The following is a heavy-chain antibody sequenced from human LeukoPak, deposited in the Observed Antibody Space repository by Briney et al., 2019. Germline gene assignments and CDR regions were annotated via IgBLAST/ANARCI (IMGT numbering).Heavy chain of an antibody. D-gene: IGHD6-13*01. Sequence: GGSLRLSCAASGFTFTTYDMHWVRQATGKGLEWVSAIGTTGDTYYPGSVKGRFTISRDNAKSSLYLQMNSLRAEDTAVYYCARGLGYIISEWGQGTLVTVSS. CDR1: GFTFTTYD. CDR3: ARGLGYIISE. J-gene: IGHJ4*02. V-gene: IGHV3-13*01. CDR2: IGTTGDT.